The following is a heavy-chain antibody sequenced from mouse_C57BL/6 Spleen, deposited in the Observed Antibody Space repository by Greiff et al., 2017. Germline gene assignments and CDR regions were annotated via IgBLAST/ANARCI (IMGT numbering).Heavy chain of an antibody. CDR1: GYAFSSSW. V-gene: IGHV1-82*01. D-gene: IGHD2-1*01. J-gene: IGHJ2*01. CDR3: ALYYGNFFDY. CDR2: IYPGDGDT. Sequence: QVQLKQSGPELVKPGASVKISCKASGYAFSSSWMNWVKQRPGKGLEWIGRIYPGDGDTNYNGKFKGKATLTADKSSSTAYMQLSSLTSEDSAVYFCALYYGNFFDYWGQGTTLTVSS.